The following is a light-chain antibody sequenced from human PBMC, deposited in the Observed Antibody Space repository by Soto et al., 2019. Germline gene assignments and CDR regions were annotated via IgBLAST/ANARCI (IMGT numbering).Light chain of an antibody. V-gene: IGLV2-8*01. CDR1: SSDVGGYNY. Sequence: QPVLTQPPSASGSPGQSVTISCTGTSSDVGGYNYVSWYQQHPGKAPKLMIYEVSKRPSGVPDRFSGSKSGNTASLTVSGLQAEDEADYYCSSYAGSNNFVVFGGGTKLIVL. J-gene: IGLJ2*01. CDR3: SSYAGSNNFVV. CDR2: EVS.